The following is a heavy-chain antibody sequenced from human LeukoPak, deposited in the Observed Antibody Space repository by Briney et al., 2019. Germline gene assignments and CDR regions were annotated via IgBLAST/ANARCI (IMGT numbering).Heavy chain of an antibody. Sequence: SETLSLTCAVSGDSISSSNWWTWVRQPPGKGLEWIGEIYHSGNTNYNPSLKSRVTITVDTSKNQFSLELNSVTAADTALYFCTTLYYYDTTGYYWRGFDYWGQGALVTVSS. CDR1: GDSISSSNW. J-gene: IGHJ4*02. V-gene: IGHV4-4*02. CDR2: IYHSGNT. CDR3: TTLYYYDTTGYYWRGFDY. D-gene: IGHD3-22*01.